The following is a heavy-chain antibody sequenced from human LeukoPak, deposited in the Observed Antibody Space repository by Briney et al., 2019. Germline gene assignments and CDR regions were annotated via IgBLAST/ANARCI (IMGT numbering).Heavy chain of an antibody. J-gene: IGHJ6*03. CDR1: GFPFSSFE. Sequence: GGSLRLSXAASGFPFSSFEMNWVRQSPGKGVEWVSYISHSGRTIYYADSVRGRFTISRDNAKNSLYLQMNSLRAEDTAVYYCASASTTFDYYYYYMDVWGKGTTVTVSS. D-gene: IGHD3-9*01. V-gene: IGHV3-48*03. CDR3: ASASTTFDYYYYYMDV. CDR2: ISHSGRTI.